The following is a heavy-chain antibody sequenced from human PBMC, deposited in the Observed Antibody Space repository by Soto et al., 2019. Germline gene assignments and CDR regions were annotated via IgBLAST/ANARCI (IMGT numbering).Heavy chain of an antibody. V-gene: IGHV4-59*03. J-gene: IGHJ4*02. D-gene: IGHD1-20*01. CDR2: VHESGST. CDR1: GDAISNYY. CDR3: ARGTRALITSFFAY. Sequence: LPESGPRLVKPSETLSLNCSVSGDAISNYYWSWIRQTPGRGLEWIGCVHESGSTDYNPSLRGRVIISLHTSKSQSSLSLRSAAAADTATYYCARGTRALITSFFAYWGQGIPVTVSS.